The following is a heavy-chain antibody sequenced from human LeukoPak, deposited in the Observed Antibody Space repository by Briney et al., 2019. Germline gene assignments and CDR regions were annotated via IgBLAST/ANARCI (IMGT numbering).Heavy chain of an antibody. CDR3: ARELYDFWSGYWYYFDY. D-gene: IGHD3-3*01. J-gene: IGHJ4*02. CDR1: GGSISSSSYY. V-gene: IGHV4-39*07. Sequence: SETLSLTCTVSGGSISSSSYYWGWIRQPPGTGLEWIGSIYYSGSTYYNPSLKSRVTISVDTSKNQFSLKLSSVTAADTAVYYCARELYDFWSGYWYYFDYWGQGTLVTVSS. CDR2: IYYSGST.